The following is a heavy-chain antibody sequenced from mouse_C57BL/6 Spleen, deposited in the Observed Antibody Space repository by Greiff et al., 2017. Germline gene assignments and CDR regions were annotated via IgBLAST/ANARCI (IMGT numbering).Heavy chain of an antibody. CDR2: IDPETGGT. CDR3: TRHYGRGYFDV. V-gene: IGHV1-15*01. D-gene: IGHD1-1*01. Sequence: QVQLQQSGAELVRPGASVTLSCKASGYTFTDYEMHWVKQTPVHGLEWIGAIDPETGGTAYNQKFKGKAILTADKSSSTAYMELRSLTSEDSAVYYCTRHYGRGYFDVWGTGTTVTVSS. CDR1: GYTFTDYE. J-gene: IGHJ1*03.